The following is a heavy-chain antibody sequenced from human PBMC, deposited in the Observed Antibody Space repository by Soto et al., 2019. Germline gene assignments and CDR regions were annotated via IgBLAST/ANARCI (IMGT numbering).Heavy chain of an antibody. D-gene: IGHD5-12*01. Sequence: GASVKVSCKASGGTFSSYAISWVRQAPGQGLEWMGGIIPIFGTANYAQKFQGRVTITADESTSTAYMELSSLRSEDTAVYYCAWGYSGYDYPFDYWGQGTLVTVSS. CDR3: AWGYSGYDYPFDY. J-gene: IGHJ4*02. V-gene: IGHV1-69*13. CDR1: GGTFSSYA. CDR2: IIPIFGTA.